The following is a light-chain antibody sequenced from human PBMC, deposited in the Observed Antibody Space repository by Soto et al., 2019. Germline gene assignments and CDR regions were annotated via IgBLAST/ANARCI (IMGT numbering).Light chain of an antibody. CDR2: AAS. J-gene: IGKJ5*01. V-gene: IGKV1-33*01. Sequence: DIQMTQSPSSLSASVGDRVTITCRASQSPSRFLNWYQQKSGKAPKLLIYAASSLETGVPSRFSGSGSGTDFTFTISRLQPEDIATYYCQQYENLPTVGQGTRLEIK. CDR3: QQYENLPT. CDR1: QSPSRF.